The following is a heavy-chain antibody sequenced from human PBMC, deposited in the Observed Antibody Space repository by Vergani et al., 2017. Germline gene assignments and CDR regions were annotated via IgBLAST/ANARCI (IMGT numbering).Heavy chain of an antibody. CDR2: INHSGST. CDR1: GGSFSGYY. Sequence: QVQLQQWGAGLLKPSETLSLTCAVYGGSFSGYYWSWIRQPPGKGLEWIGEINHSGSTNYNPSLKSRVTISVDTSKNQFSLKLSSVTAADTAVYYCARDVPYDFPSGGYWGQGTLVTVSS. J-gene: IGHJ4*02. CDR3: ARDVPYDFPSGGY. V-gene: IGHV4-34*01. D-gene: IGHD3-3*01.